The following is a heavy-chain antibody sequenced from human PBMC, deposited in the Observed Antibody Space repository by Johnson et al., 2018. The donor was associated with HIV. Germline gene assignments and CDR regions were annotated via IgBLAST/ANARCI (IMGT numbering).Heavy chain of an antibody. Sequence: VQLVESGGGLVQPGGSLRLSCAASGFIFSSSWIHWVRQAPGKGLVWVSRSNSDGSRTNYADSVTGRFTISRDKAKNTLHLQMNSLRAEDTAVYYCAREWGMVTFGGAIPRNAFDIWGQGTMVTVSS. J-gene: IGHJ3*02. CDR2: SNSDGSRT. CDR1: GFIFSSSW. CDR3: AREWGMVTFGGAIPRNAFDI. D-gene: IGHD3-16*02. V-gene: IGHV3-74*01.